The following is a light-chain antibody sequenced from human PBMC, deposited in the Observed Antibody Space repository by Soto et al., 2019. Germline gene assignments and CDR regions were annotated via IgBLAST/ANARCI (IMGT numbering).Light chain of an antibody. V-gene: IGKV1-39*01. CDR1: QTIGTY. CDR3: QQSTGIPYT. CDR2: AAS. J-gene: IGKJ2*01. Sequence: DIQMTQSPSSLSASVGDRVTITCRASQTIGTYLNWYQQSPGKAPKLLIYAASTFQNGVPSRFSSSGSGTDFTLTISSLQPEDFATYYCQQSTGIPYTFGQGTKLEIK.